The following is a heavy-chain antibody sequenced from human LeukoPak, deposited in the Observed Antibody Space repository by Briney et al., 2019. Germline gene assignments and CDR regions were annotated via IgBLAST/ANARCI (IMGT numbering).Heavy chain of an antibody. CDR3: AKDPRIAAAPQRFDP. D-gene: IGHD6-13*01. Sequence: PGGSLRLSCAASGFTFSSYEMNWVRQAPGKGLEWVSYISSSGNTIYYADSVKGRFTISRDNAKNSLYLLMNSLRAEDTAVYYCAKDPRIAAAPQRFDPWGQGSLVTVSS. CDR1: GFTFSSYE. CDR2: ISSSGNTI. J-gene: IGHJ5*02. V-gene: IGHV3-48*03.